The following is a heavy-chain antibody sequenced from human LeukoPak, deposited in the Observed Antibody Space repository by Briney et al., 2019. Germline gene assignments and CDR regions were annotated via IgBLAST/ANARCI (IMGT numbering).Heavy chain of an antibody. Sequence: SETLSLTCAVSGGSISSYSWSWIRQPPGKGLEWIGYISYSGSTNYNPSLKSRVTISVDTSKNQFSLKLSSVTAADTAVYYCARNYGDYLLDYWGQGTLVTVSS. CDR1: GGSISSYS. CDR3: ARNYGDYLLDY. V-gene: IGHV4-59*01. CDR2: ISYSGST. D-gene: IGHD4-17*01. J-gene: IGHJ4*02.